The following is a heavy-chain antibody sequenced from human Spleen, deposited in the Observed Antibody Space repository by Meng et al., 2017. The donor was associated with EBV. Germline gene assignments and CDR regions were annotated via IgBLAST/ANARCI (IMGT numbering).Heavy chain of an antibody. CDR1: GGSISSGGYY. Sequence: QVQLQEPGPGLVKPSQPLSLTCAVSGGSISSGGYYWSWIRQPPGKGLEWIGYIYYSGSTYYNPSLKSRVTISVDTSKNQFSLKLSSVTAADTAVYYCARAPGYYYVDYWGQGTLVTVSS. J-gene: IGHJ4*02. V-gene: IGHV4-30-4*01. D-gene: IGHD3-22*01. CDR2: IYYSGST. CDR3: ARAPGYYYVDY.